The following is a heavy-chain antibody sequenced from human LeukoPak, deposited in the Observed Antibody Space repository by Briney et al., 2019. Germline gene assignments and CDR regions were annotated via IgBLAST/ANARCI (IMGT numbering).Heavy chain of an antibody. CDR3: ARDGMVRGVIIWDAFDI. D-gene: IGHD3-10*01. V-gene: IGHV3-48*02. CDR2: NSSSSSTI. Sequence: PGRSLRLSCAASGFTFSSYSMNWVRQAPGKGLECVSYNSSSSSTIYYADSVKGRFTISRDNAKNSLYLQMNSLRDEDTAVYYCARDGMVRGVIIWDAFDIWGQGTMVTVSS. J-gene: IGHJ3*02. CDR1: GFTFSSYS.